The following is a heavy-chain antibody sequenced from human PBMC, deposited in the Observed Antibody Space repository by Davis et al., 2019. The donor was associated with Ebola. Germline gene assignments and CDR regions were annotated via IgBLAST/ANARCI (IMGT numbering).Heavy chain of an antibody. J-gene: IGHJ6*02. CDR2: IIPIFGTA. CDR1: GYTFTSYA. V-gene: IGHV1-69*13. Sequence: SVKVSCKASGYTFTSYAISWVRQAPGQGLEWMGGIIPIFGTANYAQKFQGRVTITADESTSTAYMELSSLRSEDTAVYYCARDSHGAPAWSGMDVWGQGTTVTVSS. D-gene: IGHD4-17*01. CDR3: ARDSHGAPAWSGMDV.